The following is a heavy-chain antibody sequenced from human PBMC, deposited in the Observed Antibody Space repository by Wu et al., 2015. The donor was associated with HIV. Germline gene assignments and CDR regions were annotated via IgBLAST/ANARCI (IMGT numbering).Heavy chain of an antibody. D-gene: IGHD3-9*01. CDR1: GYTFTDFY. Sequence: QVELVQSGAEVKKPGASVKISCEASGYTFTDFYFHWVRQAPGQGLEWVGWINPNSGGTNYAQNFEDRVTMTRDTSITTAYMELNSLRSDDTAVYYCARDKRGYDVLTGYYIYFDYWGQGTLVTVSS. J-gene: IGHJ4*02. CDR3: ARDKRGYDVLTGYYIYFDY. V-gene: IGHV1-2*02. CDR2: INPNSGGT.